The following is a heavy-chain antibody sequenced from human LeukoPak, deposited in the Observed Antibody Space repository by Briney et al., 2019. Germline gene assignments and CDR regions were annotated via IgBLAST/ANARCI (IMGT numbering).Heavy chain of an antibody. Sequence: PSETLSLTCTVSGESIRSSNWWSWVRQSPGKGLEWIGEIYHSGTTNYNPSLKSRVTISFATSTNQFFLDLSPVTAADTAVYYCARHTVTTEPYYYYGMDVWGQGTTVTVSS. CDR2: IYHSGTT. D-gene: IGHD4-17*01. CDR3: ARHTVTTEPYYYYGMDV. J-gene: IGHJ6*02. CDR1: GESIRSSNW. V-gene: IGHV4-4*02.